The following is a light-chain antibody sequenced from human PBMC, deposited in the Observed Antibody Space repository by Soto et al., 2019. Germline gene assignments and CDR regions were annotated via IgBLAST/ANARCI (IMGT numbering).Light chain of an antibody. CDR1: QSVSSSY. J-gene: IGKJ1*01. V-gene: IGKV3-20*01. Sequence: EIVLTQSPGTLFLSPGERVTLSCRASQSVSSSYLAWYQQKPGQAPRLLIYGASSRATGIPDRFSGSGSGTDFTLTISRLEPEDFAVYYCQQYGSSPRTFGQGTKVEIK. CDR3: QQYGSSPRT. CDR2: GAS.